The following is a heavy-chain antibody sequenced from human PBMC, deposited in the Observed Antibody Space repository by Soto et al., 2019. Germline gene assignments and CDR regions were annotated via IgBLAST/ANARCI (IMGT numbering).Heavy chain of an antibody. CDR2: ISYGGGTT. CDR1: GFTFSSYG. Sequence: ASLRLSCAASGFTFSSYGMHWVRQAPGKGLEWVSAISYGGGTTYYADSVKGRFTISRDNSKNTLYLQMNSLRAEDAAVYYCAKNPGYYYDSTGYHFDYWGQGTLVTVSS. CDR3: AKNPGYYYDSTGYHFDY. D-gene: IGHD3-22*01. J-gene: IGHJ4*02. V-gene: IGHV3-23*01.